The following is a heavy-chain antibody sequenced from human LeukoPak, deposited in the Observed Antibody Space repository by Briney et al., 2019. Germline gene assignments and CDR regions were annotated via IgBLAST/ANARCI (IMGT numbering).Heavy chain of an antibody. CDR1: GFTFSSYE. Sequence: GGSLRLSCAASGFTFSSYEMNWVRQAPGKGLDWVSYISSSGSTIYYADSVKGRFTISRDNAKNSLYLQMNSLRAEDTAVYYCARRYSSGWSYYYYYGMDVWGQGTTVTVSS. CDR2: ISSSGSTI. V-gene: IGHV3-48*03. CDR3: ARRYSSGWSYYYYYGMDV. D-gene: IGHD6-19*01. J-gene: IGHJ6*02.